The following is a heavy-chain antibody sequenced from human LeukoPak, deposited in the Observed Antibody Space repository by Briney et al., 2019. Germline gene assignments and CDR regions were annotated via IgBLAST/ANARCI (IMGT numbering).Heavy chain of an antibody. CDR3: AKGYSGYDYAFDI. D-gene: IGHD5-12*01. V-gene: IGHV3-7*01. CDR2: INQDGSEK. CDR1: GFTFSRHW. Sequence: GGSLRLSCAASGFTFSRHWMSWVRQAPGKGLEWVANINQDGSEKNYVDSVKGRFTISRDNAKNSLYLQMNSLRAEDTAVYYCAKGYSGYDYAFDIWGQGTMVTVSS. J-gene: IGHJ3*02.